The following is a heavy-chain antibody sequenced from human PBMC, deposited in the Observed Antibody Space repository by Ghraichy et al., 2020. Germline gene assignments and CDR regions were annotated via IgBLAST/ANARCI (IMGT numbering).Heavy chain of an antibody. CDR2: INHSGST. J-gene: IGHJ3*02. V-gene: IGHV4-34*01. Sequence: SQTLSLTCAVYGGSFSGYYWSWIRQPPGKGLEWIGEINHSGSTNYNPSLKSRVTISVDTSKNQFSLKLSSVTAADTAVYYCARGVSESVVVTADDAFDIWGQGTMVTVSS. CDR3: ARGVSESVVVTADDAFDI. CDR1: GGSFSGYY. D-gene: IGHD2-21*02.